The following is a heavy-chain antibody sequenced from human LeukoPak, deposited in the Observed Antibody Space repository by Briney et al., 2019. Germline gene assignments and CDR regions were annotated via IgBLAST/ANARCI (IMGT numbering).Heavy chain of an antibody. CDR1: GGSISSYY. CDR3: AMSPPRGAWFDP. D-gene: IGHD4/OR15-4a*01. Sequence: PSETLSLTCTVSGGSISSYYWSWIRQPPGKGLEWIGYIYYSGSTNYNPSLKSRVTISVDTSKNQFSLKLRSVTAADTAIYYCAMSPPRGAWFDPWGQGTLVTVSS. V-gene: IGHV4-59*08. J-gene: IGHJ5*02. CDR2: IYYSGST.